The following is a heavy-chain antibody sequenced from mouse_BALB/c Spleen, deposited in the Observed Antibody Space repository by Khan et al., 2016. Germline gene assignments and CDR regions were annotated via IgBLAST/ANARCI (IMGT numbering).Heavy chain of an antibody. CDR3: IRRDYYGNQFAY. CDR1: GFNIKDTY. J-gene: IGHJ3*01. D-gene: IGHD2-1*01. V-gene: IGHV14-3*02. Sequence: VQLQQSGAELVKPGASVKLSCTASGFNIKDTYMHWVKQRPEQGLEWIGRIDPVNGETKYDPKFQGKATITADTSSNTVYLQLSSLTSEDTAVYYCIRRDYYGNQFAYWGQGTLVTVSA. CDR2: IDPVNGET.